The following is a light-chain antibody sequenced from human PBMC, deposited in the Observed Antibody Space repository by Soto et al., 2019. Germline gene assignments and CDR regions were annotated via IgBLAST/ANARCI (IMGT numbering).Light chain of an antibody. CDR1: QGISSY. CDR3: QQYYSYPCT. CDR2: AAS. V-gene: IGKV1-8*01. J-gene: IGKJ3*01. Sequence: AIRMTQSPSSFSASTGDRVTITCRASQGISSYLAWYQQKPGKAPKLPIYAASTLQSGVPSRFSGSGSGTDFTLTISCLQSEDFATYYCQQYYSYPCTFGPGTKVDIK.